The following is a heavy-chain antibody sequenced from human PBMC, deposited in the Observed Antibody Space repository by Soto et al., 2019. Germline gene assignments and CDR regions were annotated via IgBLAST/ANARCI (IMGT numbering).Heavy chain of an antibody. Sequence: QVQLQESGPGLVQPSGTLSLTCAVSGDSINNSHWWSWVRQTPGKGLEWIGETYHSGTTNYNPSLKTRVTISIDKSKTQCSLKMNSVTAADTAVDYCAREVNSSPARGPNWFDPWGQGTLVTVSS. CDR1: GDSINNSHW. V-gene: IGHV4-4*02. D-gene: IGHD6-13*01. CDR3: AREVNSSPARGPNWFDP. J-gene: IGHJ5*02. CDR2: TYHSGTT.